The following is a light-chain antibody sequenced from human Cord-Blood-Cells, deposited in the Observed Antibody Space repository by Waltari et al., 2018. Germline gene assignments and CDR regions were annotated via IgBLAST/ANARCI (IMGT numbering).Light chain of an antibody. J-gene: IGLJ2*01. CDR1: ACVVAGYNS. Sequence: SALTQPPSASGSPGQSVTLSCPGTACVVAGYNSVSWYHQHPGKAPKLMSYEVSKRPSGVPDRFSGSKSGNTASLTVSGLQAEEEADYYCSSYAGSNNLVFGGGTKLTVL. CDR3: SSYAGSNNLV. V-gene: IGLV2-8*01. CDR2: EVS.